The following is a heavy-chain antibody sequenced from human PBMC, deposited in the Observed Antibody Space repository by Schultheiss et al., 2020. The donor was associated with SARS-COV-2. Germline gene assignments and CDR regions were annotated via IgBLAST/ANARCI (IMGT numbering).Heavy chain of an antibody. CDR1: GFSLTTTGVG. CDR3: ARIEVVGGAFDN. D-gene: IGHD2-21*01. V-gene: IGHV2-5*02. J-gene: IGHJ3*02. CDR2: IYWDDDK. Sequence: SGPTLVKPTQTLTLTCTFSGFSLTTTGVGVGWIRQPPGKALEWLALIYWDDDKRYSPSLKSRLTITKDTSKNQVVLTMTNMDPVDTATYYCARIEVVGGAFDNWGQGTMVTVSS.